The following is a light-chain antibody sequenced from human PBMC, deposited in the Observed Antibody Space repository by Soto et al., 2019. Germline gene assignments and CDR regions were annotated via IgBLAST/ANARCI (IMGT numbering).Light chain of an antibody. V-gene: IGKV3-15*01. Sequence: EIVMTQSPATLSVSPGEKATLSCRASQSVTSYLAWYQQTPGQAPRLLIQGASARATDVPARFSGSGSGTEFTLTISSLHSEDFAVYYCQQYSNWPWTFGQGTKVEI. CDR3: QQYSNWPWT. CDR1: QSVTSY. J-gene: IGKJ1*01. CDR2: GAS.